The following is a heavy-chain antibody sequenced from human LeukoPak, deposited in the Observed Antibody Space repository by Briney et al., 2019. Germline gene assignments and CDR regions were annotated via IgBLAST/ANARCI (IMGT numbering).Heavy chain of an antibody. CDR3: ASRGSSGYYYVY. V-gene: IGHV1-69*13. J-gene: IGHJ4*02. Sequence: ASVKVSCKASGGTFSSYAISWVRQAPGQGLEWMGGIIPIFGTANYAQKFQGRVTITADESTSTAYMELSSLRSADTAVYYCASRGSSGYYYVYWGQGTLVTVSS. CDR2: IIPIFGTA. CDR1: GGTFSSYA. D-gene: IGHD3-22*01.